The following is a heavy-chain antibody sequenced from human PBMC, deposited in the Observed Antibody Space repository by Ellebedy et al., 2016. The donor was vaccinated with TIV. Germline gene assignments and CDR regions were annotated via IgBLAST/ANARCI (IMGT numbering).Heavy chain of an antibody. CDR1: GYPFPNYG. J-gene: IGHJ4*02. V-gene: IGHV1-18*04. CDR2: ISDYKGNT. Sequence: AASVQVSCKASGYPFPNYGVSWVRQAPGQGLEWVGWISDYKGNTKYGQKFQGRISLTTDTSMGTAYMGLRSRRSDDTGVYFCARDVPADAAALLDYWGQGTRVTVSS. CDR3: ARDVPADAAALLDY. D-gene: IGHD2-2*01.